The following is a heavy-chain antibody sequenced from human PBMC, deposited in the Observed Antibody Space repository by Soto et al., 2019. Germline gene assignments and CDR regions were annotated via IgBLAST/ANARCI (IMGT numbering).Heavy chain of an antibody. CDR1: GFSFSTFE. Sequence: EVQLLESGGGLVQPGGSLRLSCAASGFSFSTFEMSWVRQAPGRGLEWVSFISDDGSRTYYADAVKGRFTISRDNSNHTLYLQINSLTAEDTAVSACVKGAWLDFWGQGTLVTVSS. CDR3: VKGAWLDF. J-gene: IGHJ5*01. V-gene: IGHV3-23*01. CDR2: ISDDGSRT.